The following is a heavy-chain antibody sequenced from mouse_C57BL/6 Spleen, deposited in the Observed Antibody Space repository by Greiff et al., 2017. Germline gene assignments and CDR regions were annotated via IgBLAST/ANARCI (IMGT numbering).Heavy chain of an antibody. D-gene: IGHD4-1*01. CDR2: IWTGGGT. CDR3: ARNGYWDGGYYFDY. CDR1: GFSLTSYA. V-gene: IGHV2-9-1*01. J-gene: IGHJ2*01. Sequence: VMLVESGPGLVAPSQSLSITCTVSGFSLTSYAISWVRQPPGKGLEWLGVIWTGGGTNYNSALKSRLSISKDNSKSQVFLKMNSLQTDDTARYYCARNGYWDGGYYFDYWGQGTTLTVSS.